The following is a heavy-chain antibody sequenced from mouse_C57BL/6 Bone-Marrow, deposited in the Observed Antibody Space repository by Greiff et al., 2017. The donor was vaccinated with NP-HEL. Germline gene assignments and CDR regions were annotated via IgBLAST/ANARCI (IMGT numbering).Heavy chain of an antibody. Sequence: EVHLVESGGGLVQPGGSMKLSCVASGFTFSNYWMNWVRQSPEKGLEWVAQIRLKSDNYATHYAESVKGRFTISRDDSNSSVYLQMNNLRAEDTGIYYCTDPPLYGRSLYYWGQGTTLTVSS. CDR3: TDPPLYGRSLYY. D-gene: IGHD1-1*01. V-gene: IGHV6-3*01. CDR1: GFTFSNYW. J-gene: IGHJ2*01. CDR2: IRLKSDNYAT.